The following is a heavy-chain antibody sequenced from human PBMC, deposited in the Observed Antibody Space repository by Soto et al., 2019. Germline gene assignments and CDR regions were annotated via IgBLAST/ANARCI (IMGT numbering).Heavy chain of an antibody. Sequence: QVQLVESGGGVVQPGRSLRLSCAASGFTFSSYGMHWVRQAPGKGLEWLAFISYDGSNKYYTDSVKGRFTISRDKSNNTMYLQMNSLRAEDTAVYYCEKGYSGYDSANDYWGQGTLVTVSS. D-gene: IGHD5-12*01. CDR2: ISYDGSNK. CDR1: GFTFSSYG. V-gene: IGHV3-30*18. J-gene: IGHJ4*02. CDR3: EKGYSGYDSANDY.